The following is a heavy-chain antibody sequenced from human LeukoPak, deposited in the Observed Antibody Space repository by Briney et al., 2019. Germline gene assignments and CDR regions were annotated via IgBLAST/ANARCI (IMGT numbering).Heavy chain of an antibody. J-gene: IGHJ5*02. CDR2: INPNSGGT. V-gene: IGHV1-2*02. Sequence: ASVKVSCNTSGYTFTGYYMHWVRQAPGQGLEWMGWINPNSGGTNYAQKFQGRVTMTRDTSISTAYMELRRLRSDDTAVYYCARGLAAAGNWFDPWGQGTLVTVSS. CDR1: GYTFTGYY. CDR3: ARGLAAAGNWFDP. D-gene: IGHD6-13*01.